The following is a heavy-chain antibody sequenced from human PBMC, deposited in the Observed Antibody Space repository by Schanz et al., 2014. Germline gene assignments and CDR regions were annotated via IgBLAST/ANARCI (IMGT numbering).Heavy chain of an antibody. D-gene: IGHD3-3*01. J-gene: IGHJ3*02. Sequence: QVQLQESGPGLVKPSGTLSLTCVVSGGSISSGVWWTWARQSPAKGLEWIGYIYKNGNTFYNPSLKSRVTISIDTSRTKFSLRLGSVTAADTAVYHCSRGGYYPGTFDSWGQGTVVAVSS. CDR2: IYKNGNT. CDR3: SRGGYYPGTFDS. CDR1: GGSISSGVW. V-gene: IGHV4-4*02.